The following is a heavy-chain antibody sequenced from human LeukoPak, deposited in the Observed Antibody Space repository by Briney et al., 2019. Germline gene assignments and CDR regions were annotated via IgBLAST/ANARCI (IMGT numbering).Heavy chain of an antibody. CDR1: GYTFTDYY. D-gene: IGHD4-17*01. V-gene: IGHV1-2*02. Sequence: GASVKVSCKPSGYTFTDYYMHWVRQAPGQGLEWMGWINPNSGGTNYAQKFQGRVTMTRDTPISTAYMELSRLRSDDTAVYYCATQSGGTVTYNYWGQGTLVTVSS. J-gene: IGHJ4*02. CDR2: INPNSGGT. CDR3: ATQSGGTVTYNY.